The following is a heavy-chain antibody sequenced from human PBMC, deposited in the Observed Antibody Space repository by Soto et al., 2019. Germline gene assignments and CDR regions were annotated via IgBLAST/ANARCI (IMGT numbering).Heavy chain of an antibody. V-gene: IGHV2-5*02. J-gene: IGHJ4*02. CDR1: GFSLSTTRVG. CDR3: AHTLVAGLGYYFDS. CDR2: IYWDDDK. Sequence: QITLKESGPTLVKPTQTLTLTCTFSGFSLSTTRVGVGWIRQPPGKALEWLALIYWDDDKRYSPFLKSRLTNTKDTPKTQVVLTLTHMHPTDTPTYFCAHTLVAGLGYYFDSWGQGTLVTVSS. D-gene: IGHD6-19*01.